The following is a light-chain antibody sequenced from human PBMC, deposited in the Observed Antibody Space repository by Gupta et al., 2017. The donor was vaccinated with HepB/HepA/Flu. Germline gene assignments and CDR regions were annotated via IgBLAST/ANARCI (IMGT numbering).Light chain of an antibody. J-gene: IGLJ2*01. CDR2: RNK. CDR3: AAWDNSMSHVA. CDR1: SANVGRSF. V-gene: IGLV1-47*01. Sequence: QSVLTQPPSASGTPGQRVTISCSGSSANVGRSFVYWYQQFPGAAPKLLIYRNKRRPSGVPARFSGSKSASSASLATSGLLAEDVANYYCAAWDNSMSHVAFGGGTKLTVL.